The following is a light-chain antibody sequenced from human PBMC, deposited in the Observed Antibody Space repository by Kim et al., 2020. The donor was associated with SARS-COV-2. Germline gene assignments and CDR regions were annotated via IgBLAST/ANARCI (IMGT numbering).Light chain of an antibody. CDR1: SLRSYY. J-gene: IGLJ2*01. V-gene: IGLV3-19*01. CDR3: NSRDSNDNVV. Sequence: SSELTQDPAVSVALGQTVRITCQGDSLRSYYATWYQQKPGQAPIPVIYGKNNRPSGIPDRFSGSSSGNTASLTITGTQAGDEADYYCNSRDSNDNVVFGGGTQLTVL. CDR2: GKN.